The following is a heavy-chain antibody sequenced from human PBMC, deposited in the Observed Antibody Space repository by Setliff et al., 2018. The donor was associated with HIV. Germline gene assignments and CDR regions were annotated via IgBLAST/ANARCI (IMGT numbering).Heavy chain of an antibody. CDR1: GYTFTSYD. CDR3: ARGRYNFWSGYRWFDP. D-gene: IGHD3-3*01. CDR2: MNPNSGNT. V-gene: IGHV1-8*02. Sequence: ASVKVSCKASGYTFTSYDINWVRQTTGQGLEWMGWMNPNSGNTGYAQKFQGRVTMTRNTSISTAYMELSSLRSEDTAVYYCARGRYNFWSGYRWFDPWGQGTLVTVSS. J-gene: IGHJ5*02.